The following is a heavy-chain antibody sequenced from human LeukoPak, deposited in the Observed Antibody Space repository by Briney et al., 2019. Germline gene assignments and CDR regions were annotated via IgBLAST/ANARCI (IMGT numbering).Heavy chain of an antibody. V-gene: IGHV3-74*01. CDR3: ARSAHCSGGSCYSPFDY. D-gene: IGHD2-15*01. CDR2: INSDGSST. J-gene: IGHJ4*02. Sequence: PGGSLRLSCAASGFTFSSYWMHWVRQAPGEGLVWVSRINSDGSSTSYADSVKGRFTISRDNAKNTLYLQMNSLRAEDTAVYYCARSAHCSGGSCYSPFDYWGQGTLVTVSS. CDR1: GFTFSSYW.